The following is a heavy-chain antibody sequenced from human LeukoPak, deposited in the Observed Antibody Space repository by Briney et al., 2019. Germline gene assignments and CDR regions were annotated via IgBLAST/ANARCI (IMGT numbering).Heavy chain of an antibody. D-gene: IGHD2-15*01. V-gene: IGHV3-30*18. Sequence: PGGSLRLSCAASGFTFSSYGMHWVRQAPGKGLEWVAVISYDGSKKYYIDSVKGRFTISRDNSKNTLYLQMNSLRAEDTAVYYCAKDLWGGISSGGSCQDYWGQGTLVTVSS. CDR1: GFTFSSYG. CDR2: ISYDGSKK. J-gene: IGHJ4*02. CDR3: AKDLWGGISSGGSCQDY.